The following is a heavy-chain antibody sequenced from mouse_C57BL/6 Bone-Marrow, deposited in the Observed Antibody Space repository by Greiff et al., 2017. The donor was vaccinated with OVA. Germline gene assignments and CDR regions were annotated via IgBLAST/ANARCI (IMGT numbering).Heavy chain of an antibody. Sequence: EVQGVESGGGLVQPKGSLKLSCAASGFSFNTYAMNWVRQAPGKGLEWVARIRSKSNNYATYYADSVKDRFTISRDDSESMLYLQMNNLKTEDTAMYYCVSGWLPCAYWGQGTLVTVSA. J-gene: IGHJ3*01. CDR3: VSGWLPCAY. CDR2: IRSKSNNYAT. V-gene: IGHV10-1*01. CDR1: GFSFNTYA. D-gene: IGHD2-2*01.